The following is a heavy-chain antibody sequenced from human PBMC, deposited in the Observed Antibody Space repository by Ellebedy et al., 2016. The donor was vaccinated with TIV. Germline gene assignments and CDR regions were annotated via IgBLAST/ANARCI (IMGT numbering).Heavy chain of an antibody. CDR2: SKYTAVNYST. Sequence: GESLKISCAASGFTFSDHYMDWVRQAPGKGLEWVGRSKYTAVNYSTDYAASVKGRLTISRDDSRNSRNLHMNSMKVEDTAVYYCACFLAGRSYWGQGNLVTVSS. CDR3: ACFLAGRSY. CDR1: GFTFSDHY. V-gene: IGHV3-72*01. J-gene: IGHJ4*02. D-gene: IGHD3-10*01.